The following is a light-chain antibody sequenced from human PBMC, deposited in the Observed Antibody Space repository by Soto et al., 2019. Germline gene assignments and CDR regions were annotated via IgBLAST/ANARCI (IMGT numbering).Light chain of an antibody. CDR1: QSISSW. Sequence: DIQMTQSPSTLSGSVLDRVTITCRASQSISSWLAWYQQKLGKAPKLLIYAASTLQSGVPSRFSGSGSGTEFTLTISSLQPEDFATYYCQQFNSYPITFGQGTRLEIK. V-gene: IGKV1-5*01. J-gene: IGKJ5*01. CDR3: QQFNSYPIT. CDR2: AAS.